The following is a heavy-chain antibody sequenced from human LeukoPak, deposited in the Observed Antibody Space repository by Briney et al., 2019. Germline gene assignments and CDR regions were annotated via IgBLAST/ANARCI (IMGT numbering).Heavy chain of an antibody. J-gene: IGHJ4*02. V-gene: IGHV4-34*01. CDR3: ARLYCSSTSCYAPFDF. CDR2: INQSGNT. CDR1: GVSFSGYY. Sequence: PSETLSLTCAVYGVSFSGYYWSWIRQSPEKGLEWIGEINQSGNTNYSPSLKSRVTISVDTSKNQFSLKLTSVTAADTAVYYCARLYCSSTSCYAPFDFWGQGTLVTVSS. D-gene: IGHD2-2*01.